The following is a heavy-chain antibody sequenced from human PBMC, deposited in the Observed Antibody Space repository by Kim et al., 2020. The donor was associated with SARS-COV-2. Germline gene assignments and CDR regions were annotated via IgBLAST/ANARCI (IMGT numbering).Heavy chain of an antibody. D-gene: IGHD3-10*01. J-gene: IGHJ4*02. V-gene: IGHV3-43*01. CDR2: ISWDGGST. CDR3: AKGLYGSGSYEFRAADY. Sequence: GGSLRLSCAASGFTFDDYSMHWVRQAPGKGLEWVSLISWDGGSTYYADSVKGRFTISRDNSKNSLYLQMNSLRTEDTALYYCAKGLYGSGSYEFRAADYWGQGTLVTVSS. CDR1: GFTFDDYS.